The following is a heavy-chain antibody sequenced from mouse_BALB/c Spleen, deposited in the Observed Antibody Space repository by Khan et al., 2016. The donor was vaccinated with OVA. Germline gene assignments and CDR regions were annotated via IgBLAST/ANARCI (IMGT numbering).Heavy chain of an antibody. CDR2: ISSVAYSI. CDR3: ARGGFAY. CDR1: GFTFIDYG. Sequence: EVELVESGGGLVQPGGSRKLSCAASGFTFIDYGMAWVRQTPGKGPEWIAFISSVAYSIYYADTVTGRFTISRENAKNTLYLERSSRRSDDTAMYYCARGGFAYWGQGTLVTVSA. V-gene: IGHV5-15*02. J-gene: IGHJ3*01.